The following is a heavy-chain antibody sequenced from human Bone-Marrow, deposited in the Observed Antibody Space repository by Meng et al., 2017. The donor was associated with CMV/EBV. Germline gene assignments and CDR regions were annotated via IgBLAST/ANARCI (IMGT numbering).Heavy chain of an antibody. V-gene: IGHV3-30*04. J-gene: IGHJ6*02. D-gene: IGHD7-27*01. CDR3: ARERWNWGMDV. CDR2: ISYDGSNK. CDR1: GFTFSSYA. Sequence: SLKISCAASGFTFSSYAMHWVRQAPGKGLEWVAVISYDGSNKYYADSVKGRFTISRDNSKNTLYLQMNSLRAEDTAVYYCARERWNWGMDVWGQGTTVTVSS.